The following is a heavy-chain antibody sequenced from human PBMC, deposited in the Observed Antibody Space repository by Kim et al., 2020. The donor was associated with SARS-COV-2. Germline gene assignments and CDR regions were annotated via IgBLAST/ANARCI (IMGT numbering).Heavy chain of an antibody. CDR3: ARRGIRGGGYGMDV. Sequence: SETLSLTCAVYGGSFSGYYWSWIRQPPGKGLEWIGEINHSGSTNYNPSLKSRVTISVDTSKNQFSLKLSSVTAADTAVYYCARRGIRGGGYGMDVWGQGTTVTVSS. CDR1: GGSFSGYY. V-gene: IGHV4-34*01. D-gene: IGHD1-20*01. CDR2: INHSGST. J-gene: IGHJ6*02.